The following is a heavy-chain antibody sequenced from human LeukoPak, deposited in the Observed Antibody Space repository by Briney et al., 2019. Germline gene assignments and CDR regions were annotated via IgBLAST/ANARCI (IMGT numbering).Heavy chain of an antibody. CDR1: GGSISSYY. CDR3: ARVGHGSGSYYNLLPNWFDP. J-gene: IGHJ5*02. CDR2: IYYSGST. D-gene: IGHD3-10*01. Sequence: PSETLSLTCTVSGGSISSYYWNWIRQPPGKGLEWIGYIYYSGSTNYNPSLKSRVTISVDTSKNQFSLKLSSVTAADTAVYYCARVGHGSGSYYNLLPNWFDPWGQGTLVTVSS. V-gene: IGHV4-59*12.